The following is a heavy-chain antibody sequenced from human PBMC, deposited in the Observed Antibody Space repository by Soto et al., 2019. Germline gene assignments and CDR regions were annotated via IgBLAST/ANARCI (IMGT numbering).Heavy chain of an antibody. CDR1: GFTFSSYW. CDR2: ISSSSSSI. CDR3: AREAYSSGLNWFDP. J-gene: IGHJ5*02. V-gene: IGHV3-48*02. D-gene: IGHD6-19*01. Sequence: GGSLRLSSAASGFTFSSYWMHWVRQAPGKGLEWVSYISSSSSSIYYADSVKGRFTISRDNAKNSLYLQMNSLRDEDTAVYYCAREAYSSGLNWFDPWGQGTLVTVSS.